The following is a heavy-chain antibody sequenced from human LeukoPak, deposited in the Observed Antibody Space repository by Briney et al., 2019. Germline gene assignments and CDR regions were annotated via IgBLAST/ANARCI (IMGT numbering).Heavy chain of an antibody. J-gene: IGHJ6*03. Sequence: ASVKVSCKASGGTFSSYAISWVRQAPGQGLEWMGRIIPIFGTANYAQKFQGRVTITTDESTSTAYMELSSLRSEDTAVYYCARDGLLDTASLYYMDVWGKGTTVTVSS. D-gene: IGHD5-18*01. CDR1: GGTFSSYA. V-gene: IGHV1-69*05. CDR3: ARDGLLDTASLYYMDV. CDR2: IIPIFGTA.